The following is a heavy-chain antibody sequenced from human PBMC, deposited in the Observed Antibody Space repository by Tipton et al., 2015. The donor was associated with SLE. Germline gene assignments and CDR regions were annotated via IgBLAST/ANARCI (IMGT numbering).Heavy chain of an antibody. CDR3: ARATDCSGGRSYSSYYASYGMDV. V-gene: IGHV4-34*01. Sequence: TLSLTCAVYGGSFSGYYWSWIRQPPGKGLEWIGEINHSGYTNYNLSLKSRVTISVDTSKNQFSLKLSSVTAADTAVYYCARATDCSGGRSYSSYYASYGMDVWCQGTSVPVSS. J-gene: IGHJ6*02. CDR2: INHSGYT. D-gene: IGHD2-15*01. CDR1: GGSFSGYY.